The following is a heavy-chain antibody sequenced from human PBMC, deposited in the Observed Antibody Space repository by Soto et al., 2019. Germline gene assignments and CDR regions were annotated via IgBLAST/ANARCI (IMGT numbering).Heavy chain of an antibody. CDR2: IYYSGST. CDR1: GGSISSYY. Sequence: SETLSLTCTVSGGSISSYYWSWIRQPPGKGLEWIGYIYYSGSTNYNPSLKSRVTISVDTSKNQFSLKLSSVTAADTAVYYCATSTLVCKIDYWGRGTLVTVSS. V-gene: IGHV4-59*01. J-gene: IGHJ4*02. CDR3: ATSTLVCKIDY. D-gene: IGHD2-15*01.